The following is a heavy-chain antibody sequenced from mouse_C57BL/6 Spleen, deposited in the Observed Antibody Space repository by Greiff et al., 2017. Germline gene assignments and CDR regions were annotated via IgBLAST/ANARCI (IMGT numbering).Heavy chain of an antibody. CDR2: ISSGSSTI. Sequence: VQLKESGGGLVKPGGSLKLSCAASGFTFSDYGMHCVRQAPEKGLVWVAYISSGSSTIYYAATVQGRFTISRDNAKNPLCLQMTRLRSESAAMYYCARPKLGGWYFDYWGQGTTLTVSS. D-gene: IGHD4-1*01. V-gene: IGHV5-17*01. J-gene: IGHJ2*01. CDR1: GFTFSDYG. CDR3: ARPKLGGWYFDY.